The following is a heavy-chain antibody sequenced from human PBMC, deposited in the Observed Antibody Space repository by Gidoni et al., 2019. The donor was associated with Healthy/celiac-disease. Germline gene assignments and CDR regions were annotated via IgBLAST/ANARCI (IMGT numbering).Heavy chain of an antibody. CDR3: ARGQRGYSGPSISY. Sequence: QVQLQQWGAGLLKPSETLSLTCAVYGGSFSGYYWSWIRQPPGKGLEWIGEINHSGSTNYNPSLKSRVTISVDTSKNQFSLKLSSVTAADTAVYYCARGQRGYSGPSISYWGQGTLVTVSS. J-gene: IGHJ4*02. CDR2: INHSGST. CDR1: GGSFSGYY. V-gene: IGHV4-34*01. D-gene: IGHD5-12*01.